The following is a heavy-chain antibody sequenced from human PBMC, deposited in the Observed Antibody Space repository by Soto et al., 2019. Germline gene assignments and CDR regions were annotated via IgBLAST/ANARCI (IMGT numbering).Heavy chain of an antibody. CDR2: IFSGVRT. D-gene: IGHD3-3*01. Sequence: ASDTLSLTLSVSCGSISSYYCSWIRQSPWNGLEGIGYIFSGVRTNYNPSLKSRVTISIDSSKDQFSLRLTSVTAADTAVYYCARLLQNWFDPWGQGILVTVSS. J-gene: IGHJ5*02. CDR1: CGSISSYY. V-gene: IGHV4-59*07. CDR3: ARLLQNWFDP.